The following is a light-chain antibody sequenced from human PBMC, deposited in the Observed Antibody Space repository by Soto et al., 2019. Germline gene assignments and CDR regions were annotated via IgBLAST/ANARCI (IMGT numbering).Light chain of an antibody. CDR3: QQYNYSPPYA. Sequence: EIVLTQSPGTLSLSPGERATLSCRASQTVSSNYLAWYQQRPGQAPSLLIAAVSTRDTGIPDRFSGSGSGTDFTLTISRLEPEDFAVYYCQQYNYSPPYAFGQGTKLEI. CDR2: AVS. CDR1: QTVSSNY. J-gene: IGKJ2*01. V-gene: IGKV3-20*01.